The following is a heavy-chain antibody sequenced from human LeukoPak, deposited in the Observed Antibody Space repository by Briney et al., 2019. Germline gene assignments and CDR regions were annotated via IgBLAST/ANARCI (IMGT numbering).Heavy chain of an antibody. CDR2: IYSGGST. D-gene: IGHD3-9*01. Sequence: PGGSLRLPCAASGFTVSSNYMSWVRQAPGKGLEWVSVIYSGGSTYYADSVKGRFTISRDNSKNTLYLQMNSLRAEDTAVYYCARGPRITSHLDWLWVDYWGQGTLVTVSS. J-gene: IGHJ4*02. V-gene: IGHV3-53*01. CDR1: GFTVSSNY. CDR3: ARGPRITSHLDWLWVDY.